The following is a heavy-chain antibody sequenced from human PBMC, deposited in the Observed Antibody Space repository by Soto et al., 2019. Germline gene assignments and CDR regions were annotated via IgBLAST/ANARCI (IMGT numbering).Heavy chain of an antibody. V-gene: IGHV2-5*02. D-gene: IGHD4-17*01. Sequence: QITLKESGPTLVKPTQTLTLTCTFSGFSLSTTGVGVGWIRQPPGKALDWLALIYWDDDKRYSPSLKSRLTITKETSKNRVVLTMPNMVPMDTATYYCIHPAPVTTGGDYGGQGTLVTVSS. J-gene: IGHJ4*02. CDR1: GFSLSTTGVG. CDR3: IHPAPVTTGGDY. CDR2: IYWDDDK.